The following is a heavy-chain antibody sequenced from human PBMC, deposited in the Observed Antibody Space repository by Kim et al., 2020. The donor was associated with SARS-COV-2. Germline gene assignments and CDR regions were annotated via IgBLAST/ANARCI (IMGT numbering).Heavy chain of an antibody. CDR2: MNSDGSST. Sequence: GGSQRLSCAASGFTFSNYWMNWVRQVPGKGLVWVSRMNSDGSSTNYADSVKGRFTISRDNAKNTLYLQMNSLRAEDTAVFYCARGTVKDGLDVWGQGTT. J-gene: IGHJ6*02. CDR1: GFTFSNYW. CDR3: ARGTVKDGLDV. V-gene: IGHV3-74*01. D-gene: IGHD4-17*01.